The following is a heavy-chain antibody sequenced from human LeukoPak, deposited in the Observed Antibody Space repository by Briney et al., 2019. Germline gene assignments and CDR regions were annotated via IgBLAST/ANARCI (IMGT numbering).Heavy chain of an antibody. Sequence: ASVTVSCKASGYTFTGYYMHWVRQAPGQGLEWMGWINPNSGGTNYAQKFQGRVTMTRDTSISTAYMELSSLRSEDTAVYYCARVGAYYDILTGYIFRPHNVGEFDYWGQGTLVTVSS. D-gene: IGHD3-9*01. CDR3: ARVGAYYDILTGYIFRPHNVGEFDY. CDR1: GYTFTGYY. V-gene: IGHV1-2*02. J-gene: IGHJ4*02. CDR2: INPNSGGT.